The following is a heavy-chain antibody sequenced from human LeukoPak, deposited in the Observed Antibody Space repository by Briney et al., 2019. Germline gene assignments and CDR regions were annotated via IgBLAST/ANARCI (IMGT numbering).Heavy chain of an antibody. Sequence: GGSLRLSCAASGFTFSRYAMHWVRQAPGKGLEYVSGINDNGGRTHYGDSVKGRFSISRDNSKNTLHLQMSTLRAEDTALYYCVKDVGGSYAFGYWGQGILVTVAS. CDR3: VKDVGGSYAFGY. V-gene: IGHV3-64D*09. D-gene: IGHD1-26*01. CDR1: GFTFSRYA. CDR2: INDNGGRT. J-gene: IGHJ4*02.